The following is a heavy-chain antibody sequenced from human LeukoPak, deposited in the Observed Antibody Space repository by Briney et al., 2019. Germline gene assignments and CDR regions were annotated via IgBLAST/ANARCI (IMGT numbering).Heavy chain of an antibody. D-gene: IGHD5-18*01. Sequence: SETLSLTCTVSGGSTSSYYWSWIRQPPGKGLEWIGHIYYSGSTNYNPSLKSRLTISIDTSKNQFSLRLSSVTAADTAVYYCARGAAGYSYGWGQGTLVTVSS. CDR3: ARGAAGYSYG. J-gene: IGHJ4*02. CDR2: IYYSGST. V-gene: IGHV4-59*01. CDR1: GGSTSSYY.